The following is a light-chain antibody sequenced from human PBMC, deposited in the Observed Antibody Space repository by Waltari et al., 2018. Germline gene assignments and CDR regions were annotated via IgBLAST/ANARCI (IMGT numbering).Light chain of an antibody. J-gene: IGLJ1*01. CDR2: EVS. CDR3: SSYAGSNNLGLCV. V-gene: IGLV2-8*01. CDR1: SSDVGRSDY. Sequence: QSALTQPPSASGSPGHAVTIPCTGQSSDVGRSDYVAWYQHHPGKVPKLMIYEVSRRPSGVPDRFSVSKSGNTASLTVSGLQAEDEADYYCSSYAGSNNLGLCVFGTGTKVTVL.